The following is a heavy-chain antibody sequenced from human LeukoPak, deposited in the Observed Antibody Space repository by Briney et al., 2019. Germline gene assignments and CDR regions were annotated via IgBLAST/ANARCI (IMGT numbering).Heavy chain of an antibody. D-gene: IGHD3-10*01. CDR2: ISGSGGST. CDR1: GFTFSSYA. Sequence: GGSLRLSCAASGFTFSSYAMSWVRQAPGKGLEWVSAISGSGGSTYYADSVKGRFTISRDNSKDTLYLQMNSLRAEDTAVYYCARGLVRGVIPYGMDVWGQGTTVTVSS. V-gene: IGHV3-23*01. J-gene: IGHJ6*02. CDR3: ARGLVRGVIPYGMDV.